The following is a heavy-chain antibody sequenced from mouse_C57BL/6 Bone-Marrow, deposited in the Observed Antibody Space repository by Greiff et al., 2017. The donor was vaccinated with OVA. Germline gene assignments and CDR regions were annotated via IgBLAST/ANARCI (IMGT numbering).Heavy chain of an antibody. CDR3: ARSRLPPVWYFDV. D-gene: IGHD1-2*01. J-gene: IGHJ1*03. CDR2: IYPGDGDT. V-gene: IGHV1-80*01. Sequence: VQLQQSGAELVKPGASVKISCKASGYAFSSYWMNWVKQRPGKGLEWIGQIYPGDGDTNYNGKFKGKATLTADKSSSTAYMQLSSLTSEDSAVYFCARSRLPPVWYFDVWGTGTTVTVSS. CDR1: GYAFSSYW.